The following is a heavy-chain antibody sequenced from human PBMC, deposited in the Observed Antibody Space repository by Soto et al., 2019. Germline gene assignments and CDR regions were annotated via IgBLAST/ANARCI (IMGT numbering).Heavy chain of an antibody. Sequence: QPGGSLRLSCAASGFTFSSYAMSWVRQAPGKGLEWVAVISYDGSNKYYADSVKGRFTISRDNSKNTLYLQMNSLRAEDTAVYYCAKDMDTAMVGAPLDYWGQGTLVTVSS. CDR1: GFTFSSYA. D-gene: IGHD5-18*01. CDR3: AKDMDTAMVGAPLDY. V-gene: IGHV3-30*18. CDR2: ISYDGSNK. J-gene: IGHJ4*02.